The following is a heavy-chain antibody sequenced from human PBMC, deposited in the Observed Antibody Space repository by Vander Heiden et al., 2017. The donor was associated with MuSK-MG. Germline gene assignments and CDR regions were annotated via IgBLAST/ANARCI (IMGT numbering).Heavy chain of an antibody. CDR2: ISSSGSTI. J-gene: IGHJ4*02. V-gene: IGHV3-11*01. Sequence: QVQLVESGGGLVKPGGSLRLSCAASGFTFSDSDMSCIRQAPGKGLEWVSYISSSGSTIYYADSVKGRFTISRDNAKNSLYLQMNSLRAEDTAVYYCARVFDFWSGYYAFDYWGQGTLVTVSS. CDR1: GFTFSDSD. D-gene: IGHD3-3*01. CDR3: ARVFDFWSGYYAFDY.